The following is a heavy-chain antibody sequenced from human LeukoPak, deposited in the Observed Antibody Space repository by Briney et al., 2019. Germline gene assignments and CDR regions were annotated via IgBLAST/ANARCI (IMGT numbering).Heavy chain of an antibody. CDR2: IYYSGST. Sequence: KASETLSLTCTVSGGSISSSSYYWGWIRQPPGKGLEWIGYIYYSGSTYYNPSLKSRVTISVDTSKNQFSLKLSSVTAADTAVYYCARGPLYGDYYMDVWGKGTTVTVSS. CDR1: GGSISSSSYY. D-gene: IGHD4-17*01. J-gene: IGHJ6*03. V-gene: IGHV4-39*07. CDR3: ARGPLYGDYYMDV.